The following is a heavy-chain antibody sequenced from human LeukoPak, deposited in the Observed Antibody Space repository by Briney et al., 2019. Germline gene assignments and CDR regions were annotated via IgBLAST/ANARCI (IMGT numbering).Heavy chain of an antibody. CDR2: ITASGGST. D-gene: IGHD3-16*01. V-gene: IGHV3-23*01. CDR3: AREPIGYFDY. J-gene: IGHJ4*02. CDR1: GFTFSNYA. Sequence: QPGGSLRLSCAASGFTFSNYAMNWVRQAPGRGLEWVSVITASGGSTSYADAVKGRFTISRDNSKNTLYLQMSSLRAEDTAIYYCAREPIGYFDYCGQGTLVTVSS.